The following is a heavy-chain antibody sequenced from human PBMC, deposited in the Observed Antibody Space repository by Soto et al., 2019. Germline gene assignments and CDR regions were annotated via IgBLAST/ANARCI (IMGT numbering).Heavy chain of an antibody. V-gene: IGHV2-5*02. CDR2: IYWDDDK. J-gene: IGHJ6*02. D-gene: IGHD2-21*02. CDR1: AFSLSTGGVG. Sequence: QITLKESGPTLVKPTQTLTLTCTFSAFSLSTGGVGVGWIRQPPGKALEWLALIYWDDDKRYSPSLRSRLTITKDPSKNQVVLTMNNMDPVDTATYYCIQSRCGGDCLQSYASYYDYCMDVWGQGTTVTVSS. CDR3: IQSRCGGDCLQSYASYYDYCMDV.